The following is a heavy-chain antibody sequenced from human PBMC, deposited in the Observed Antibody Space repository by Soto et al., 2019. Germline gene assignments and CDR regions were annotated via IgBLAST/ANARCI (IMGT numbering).Heavy chain of an antibody. CDR2: ISSSSSYI. CDR3: ARDPRYCSSTSCYMGAFDI. Sequence: GGSLRLSCAASGFTFSSYSMNWVRQAPGKGLEWVSSISSSSSYIYYADSVKGRFTISRDNAKNSLYLQMNSLRAEETAVYYCARDPRYCSSTSCYMGAFDIWGQGTMVTVSS. D-gene: IGHD2-2*02. J-gene: IGHJ3*02. CDR1: GFTFSSYS. V-gene: IGHV3-21*01.